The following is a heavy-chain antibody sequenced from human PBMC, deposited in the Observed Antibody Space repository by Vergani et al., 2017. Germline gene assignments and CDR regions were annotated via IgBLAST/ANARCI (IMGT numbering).Heavy chain of an antibody. CDR3: AKSGVGYDFWGGSPGHDMDV. V-gene: IGHV3-9*01. CDR2: ISWNSGSI. Sequence: EVQLVESGGGLVQPGRSLRLSCAASGFTFDDYAMHWVRQAPGKGLEWVSGISWNSGSIGYADSVKGRFTISRDNAKNSLYLQMNSLRAEDTALYYCAKSGVGYDFWGGSPGHDMDVWGKGTTVTVSS. D-gene: IGHD3-3*01. CDR1: GFTFDDYA. J-gene: IGHJ6*03.